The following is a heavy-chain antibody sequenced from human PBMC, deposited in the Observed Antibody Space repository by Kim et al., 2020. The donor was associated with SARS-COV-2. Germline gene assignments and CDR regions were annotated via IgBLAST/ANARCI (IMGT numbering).Heavy chain of an antibody. J-gene: IGHJ4*02. CDR3: AREVNAGFNYFDY. Sequence: YVGAVEGRFTISRDNAKNSLYLQMNSLRAEDNAVYYCAREVNAGFNYFDYWGQGTLVTVSS. V-gene: IGHV3-7*03. D-gene: IGHD2-2*01.